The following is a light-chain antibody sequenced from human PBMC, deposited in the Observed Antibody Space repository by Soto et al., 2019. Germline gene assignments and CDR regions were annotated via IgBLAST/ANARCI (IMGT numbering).Light chain of an antibody. V-gene: IGKV1-9*01. CDR2: EAS. CDR1: HDISTF. CDR3: QQLYTLPFT. J-gene: IGKJ5*01. Sequence: DIQLTPSPSLLSASIGDRVPITCRASHDISTFLAWYQQKPGKAPKLLIYEASTLQSGVPSRFSGSGSGTEFTLTISGLLPEDFAAYHCQQLYTLPFTFGQGTRLEIK.